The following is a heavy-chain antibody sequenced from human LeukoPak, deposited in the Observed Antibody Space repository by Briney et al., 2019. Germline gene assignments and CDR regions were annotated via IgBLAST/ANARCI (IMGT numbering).Heavy chain of an antibody. J-gene: IGHJ6*02. CDR2: INSDGSST. CDR1: GFTFSNYW. Sequence: GGSLRLSCAASGFTFSNYWIHWVRQAPGKGLVWVSRINSDGSSTTYADSVKGRFTISRDNAKNSLYLQMNSLRAEDTAVYYCARGLITIFGVVINGYYYGMDVWGQGTTVTVSS. CDR3: ARGLITIFGVVINGYYYGMDV. V-gene: IGHV3-74*01. D-gene: IGHD3-3*01.